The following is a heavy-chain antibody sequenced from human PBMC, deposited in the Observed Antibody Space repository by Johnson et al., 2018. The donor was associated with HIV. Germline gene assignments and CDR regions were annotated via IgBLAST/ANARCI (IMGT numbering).Heavy chain of an antibody. CDR2: IGTAGDT. D-gene: IGHD3-10*01. Sequence: EVHLVESGGGLVQPGGSLRLSCAASGFTFSSYDMHWVRQATGKGLEWVSAIGTAGDTYYPGSVKGRFTISRDNSKNTLCLQMNSLRAEDTAVYYCARGALGSFDIWGQGTMVTVSA. V-gene: IGHV3-13*01. CDR1: GFTFSSYD. CDR3: ARGALGSFDI. J-gene: IGHJ3*02.